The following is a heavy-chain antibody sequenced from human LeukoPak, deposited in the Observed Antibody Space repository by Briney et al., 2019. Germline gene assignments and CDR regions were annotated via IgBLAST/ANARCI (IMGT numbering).Heavy chain of an antibody. J-gene: IGHJ5*02. CDR2: ISGGGGST. CDR1: GFTFTSYS. V-gene: IGHV3-23*01. D-gene: IGHD3-3*01. Sequence: PGGCLRLSCAASGFTFTSYSMNWVRQAPGKGLEWVSTISGGGGSTYYADSVKGRFTISRDNAKNSLYLQMNSLRAEDTAVYYCARVLREWLLFGWFDPWGQGTLVTVSS. CDR3: ARVLREWLLFGWFDP.